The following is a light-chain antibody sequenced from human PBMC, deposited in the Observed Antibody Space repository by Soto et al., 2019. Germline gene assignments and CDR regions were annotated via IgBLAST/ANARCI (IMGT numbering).Light chain of an antibody. J-gene: IGKJ5*01. CDR3: QQRSDWSPIT. V-gene: IGKV3-11*01. CDR1: QSISSD. Sequence: EVGSAPDLCTLILSRQDRHNLSCRARQSISSDLAWYQQKSGQSTRLLIYDASNRATGIPARFSGSGSGTDFTPTISSREHEDFAAYYCQQRSDWSPITFGQGTRLEI. CDR2: DAS.